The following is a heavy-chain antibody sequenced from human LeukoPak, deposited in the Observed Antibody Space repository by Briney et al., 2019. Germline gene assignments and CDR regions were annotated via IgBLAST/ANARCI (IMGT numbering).Heavy chain of an antibody. V-gene: IGHV1-69*04. CDR2: IIPILGIA. CDR3: AREKPVQPERDTALYYYGMDV. Sequence: GASVKVSCKASGGTFSSYAISWVRQAPGQGLEWMGRIIPILGIANYAQKFQGRVTITADKSTSTAYMELRSLRSDDTAVYYCAREKPVQPERDTALYYYGMDVWGQGTTVTVSS. D-gene: IGHD1-1*01. CDR1: GGTFSSYA. J-gene: IGHJ6*02.